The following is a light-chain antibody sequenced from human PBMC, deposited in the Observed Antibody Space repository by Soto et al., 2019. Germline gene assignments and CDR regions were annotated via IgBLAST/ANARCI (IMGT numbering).Light chain of an antibody. Sequence: EIVMTQSPDTLSVSPGEGGTLSCRASQSVGSNVAWYQQRPGQAPRLLIYGGSTRVTGIPARFSGSGSGTEFTLTISSLQSEDFVVYYCQQYNNWPPVRTFGQGTKVEI. CDR2: GGS. CDR3: QQYNNWPPVRT. J-gene: IGKJ1*01. V-gene: IGKV3-15*01. CDR1: QSVGSN.